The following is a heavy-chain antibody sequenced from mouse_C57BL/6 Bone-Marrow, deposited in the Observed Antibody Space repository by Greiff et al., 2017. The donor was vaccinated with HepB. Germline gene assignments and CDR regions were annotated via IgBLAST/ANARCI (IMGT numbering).Heavy chain of an antibody. J-gene: IGHJ1*03. CDR3: ARHGYFDF. CDR2: INSDGGST. CDR1: EYEFPSHD. V-gene: IGHV5-2*01. Sequence: DVMLVESGGGLVQPGASLKLSCESNEYEFPSHDMTWVRKTPEKRLELVAAINSDGGSTHYPDTMERRFIIARDNTKKTLYLQMSSLRSDDTALCDGARHGYFDFWGTGTTVTVSS.